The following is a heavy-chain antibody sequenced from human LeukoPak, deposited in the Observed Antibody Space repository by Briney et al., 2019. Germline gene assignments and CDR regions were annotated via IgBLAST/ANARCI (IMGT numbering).Heavy chain of an antibody. D-gene: IGHD6-13*01. J-gene: IGHJ5*02. CDR3: ERDLSVAAAGPNWFDP. Sequence: GASVKVSCKASGYTFTSYYMHWVRQAPGQGLEWMGIINPSGGSTSYAQKFQGRITMTRDTSTSTVYMELSSLRSEDTAVYYCERDLSVAAAGPNWFDPWGQGTLVTVSS. CDR1: GYTFTSYY. CDR2: INPSGGST. V-gene: IGHV1-46*01.